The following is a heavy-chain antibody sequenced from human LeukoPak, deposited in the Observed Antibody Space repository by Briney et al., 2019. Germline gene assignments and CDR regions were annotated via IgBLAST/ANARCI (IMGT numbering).Heavy chain of an antibody. Sequence: GGSLRLSCAASGFTFSSYAMHWVRQAPGRGLEWVALLWYDGTNENYADSVKGRFTISRDNSKNTMYLQMNNLTTEDTAVYYCARGSSTSSQDWGQGTLVTVSS. CDR3: ARGSSTSSQD. V-gene: IGHV3-33*08. CDR1: GFTFSSYA. CDR2: LWYDGTNE. J-gene: IGHJ4*02. D-gene: IGHD2-2*01.